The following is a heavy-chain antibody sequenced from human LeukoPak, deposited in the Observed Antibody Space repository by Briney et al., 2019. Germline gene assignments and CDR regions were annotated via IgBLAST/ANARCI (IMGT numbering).Heavy chain of an antibody. J-gene: IGHJ5*02. CDR2: ISSSSSTI. CDR3: ARDWEGIRFDP. D-gene: IGHD1-26*01. CDR1: GFTFSSYS. V-gene: IGHV3-48*04. Sequence: GGSLRLSCAASGFTFSSYSMNWLRQAPGKGLEWVSYISSSSSTIYYADSVKGRFTISRDNAKNSLYLQMNSLRAEDTAVYYCARDWEGIRFDPWGQGTLVTVSS.